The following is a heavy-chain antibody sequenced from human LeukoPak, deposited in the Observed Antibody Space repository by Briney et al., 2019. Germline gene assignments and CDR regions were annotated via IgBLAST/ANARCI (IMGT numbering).Heavy chain of an antibody. J-gene: IGHJ4*02. CDR1: GFTFSSYW. D-gene: IGHD2-2*01. Sequence: GGSLRLSCAASGFTFSSYWMSWVRQAPGKGLEWVANIKQDGSEKYYVDSVKGRFTISRDNAKNSLYLQMNSLRAEDTAVYYCARGGGRYCSSTSCYHDYWGQGTLVTVSS. CDR2: IKQDGSEK. V-gene: IGHV3-7*01. CDR3: ARGGGRYCSSTSCYHDY.